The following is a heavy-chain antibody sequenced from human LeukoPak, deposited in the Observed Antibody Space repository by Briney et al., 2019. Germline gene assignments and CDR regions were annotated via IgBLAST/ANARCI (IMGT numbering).Heavy chain of an antibody. Sequence: SETLSLTCTVSGDSLSSSYWSWIRQSAGKGLEWIGRIYLSGHTNSNPSLKSRVTMSIDPSKTQFSLRLTSVTAADAAVYYCARDCSGGNCDAGVGDSCGEGTLVTVSS. J-gene: IGHJ5*01. D-gene: IGHD2-15*01. CDR1: GDSLSSSY. CDR2: IYLSGHT. V-gene: IGHV4-4*07. CDR3: ARDCSGGNCDAGVGDS.